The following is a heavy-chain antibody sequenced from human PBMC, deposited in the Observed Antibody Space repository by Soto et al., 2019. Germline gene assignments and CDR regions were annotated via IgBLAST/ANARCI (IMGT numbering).Heavy chain of an antibody. D-gene: IGHD6-13*01. J-gene: IGHJ4*02. Sequence: QVQLVESGGGVVQPGRSLRLSCAASGFTFSTYGMHWVRQAPGKGLEWVAFISYDGDNKYYADSVKGRFTISRDNSKSTWFLQMNSLRGEDTAVYHCAKEGASWSAAGSLSRVFYYWSELILVTVSS. CDR3: AKEGASWSAAGSLSRVFYY. V-gene: IGHV3-30*18. CDR1: GFTFSTYG. CDR2: ISYDGDNK.